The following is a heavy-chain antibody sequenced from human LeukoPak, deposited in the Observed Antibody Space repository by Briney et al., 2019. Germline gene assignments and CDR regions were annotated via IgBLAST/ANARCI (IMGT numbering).Heavy chain of an antibody. CDR3: ARAGDSGYWFDP. CDR1: GGSISSGGYY. Sequence: SETLSLTCTVSGGSISSGGYYWSWIRQPPGKGLEWIGYIYHSGSTYYNPSLQSRVTISVDRSKNQFSLKLSSVTAADTAVYYCARAGDSGYWFDPWGQGTLVTVSS. D-gene: IGHD2-21*01. CDR2: IYHSGST. V-gene: IGHV4-30-2*01. J-gene: IGHJ5*02.